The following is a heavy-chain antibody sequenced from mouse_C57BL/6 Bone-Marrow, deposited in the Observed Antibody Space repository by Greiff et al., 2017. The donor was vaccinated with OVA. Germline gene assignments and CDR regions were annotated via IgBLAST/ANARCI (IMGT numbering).Heavy chain of an antibody. Sequence: VKLMESGPGLVKPSQSLFLTCSITGFPITSGYYWIWIRQSPGKPLEWMGYITHSGETFYNPSLQSPISITRETSKNQFFLQLTSVTTEDTAMYYCAGELAWFAYWGQGTLVTVSA. CDR1: GFPITSGYY. CDR2: ITHSGET. D-gene: IGHD4-1*01. CDR3: AGELAWFAY. V-gene: IGHV12-3*01. J-gene: IGHJ3*01.